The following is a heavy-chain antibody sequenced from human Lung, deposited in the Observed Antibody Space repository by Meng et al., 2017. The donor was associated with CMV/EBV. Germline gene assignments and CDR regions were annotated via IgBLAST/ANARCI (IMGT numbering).Heavy chain of an antibody. CDR1: GFTFSDYW. CDR2: INTGGTFT. J-gene: IGHJ5*01. CDR3: VRDLVGNRDS. Sequence: EVQLVESGGGLVRPGGSLRLSCAGSGFTFSDYWMRWVRQAPGEGPVWVSRINTGGTFTSYAESVRGRFTISRDNSKNTLYLQMNDLRAGDSGVYYCVRDLVGNRDSWGHGTLVTVSS. D-gene: IGHD1-14*01. V-gene: IGHV3-74*03.